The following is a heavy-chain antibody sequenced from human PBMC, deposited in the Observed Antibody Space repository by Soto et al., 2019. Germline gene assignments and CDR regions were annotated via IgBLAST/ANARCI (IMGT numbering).Heavy chain of an antibody. CDR2: IYSSGGT. D-gene: IGHD6-13*01. J-gene: IGHJ6*02. CDR1: GGSMSTYY. Sequence: QVQLQESGPGLVKPSETLSLTCTVSGGSMSTYYWSWIRQPAGKGLEWIGRIYSSGGTNYNPSLESRVTVSVDPSKKRFSLKLSSVTVADTAVYYCARGAVAGVDYGMDVWGQGTTVTVSS. CDR3: ARGAVAGVDYGMDV. V-gene: IGHV4-4*07.